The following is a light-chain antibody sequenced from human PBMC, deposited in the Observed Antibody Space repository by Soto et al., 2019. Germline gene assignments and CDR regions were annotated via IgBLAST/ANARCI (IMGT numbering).Light chain of an antibody. CDR1: SSDVGSYNL. J-gene: IGLJ2*01. Sequence: QSALTQPASVSGSPGQSITISCTGTSSDVGSYNLVSWYQQHPGKAPKLMIYEGSKRPSGVSNRFSGSKSGNTASLTISGLQGEDEADYYCCSYSGRSTDVVFGGGTKLTVL. V-gene: IGLV2-23*01. CDR2: EGS. CDR3: CSYSGRSTDVV.